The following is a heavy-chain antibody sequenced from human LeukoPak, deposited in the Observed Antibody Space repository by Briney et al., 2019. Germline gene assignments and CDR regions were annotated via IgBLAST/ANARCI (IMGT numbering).Heavy chain of an antibody. CDR2: ISSSGGST. J-gene: IGHJ6*02. D-gene: IGHD4-17*01. Sequence: GGSLRLSCAASGFTFSRYAMHWVRQAPGKGLEYVSAISSSGGSTYYADSVKGRFTISRDNSKNTLYLQMNSLRAEDTAVYYCARSRTVPYYGMDVWGQGTTVTVSS. CDR1: GFTFSRYA. CDR3: ARSRTVPYYGMDV. V-gene: IGHV3-64*04.